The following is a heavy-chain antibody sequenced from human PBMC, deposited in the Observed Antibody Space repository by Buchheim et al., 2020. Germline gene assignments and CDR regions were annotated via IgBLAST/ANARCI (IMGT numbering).Heavy chain of an antibody. CDR2: IDWDDDK. CDR1: GFPLSTSGMR. J-gene: IGHJ5*02. V-gene: IGHV2-70*04. CDR3: ARTLIVRAAMFWFDP. D-gene: IGHD1-26*01. Sequence: QVTLKESGPALVKPTQTLTLTCTFSGFPLSTSGMRVSWIRQPPGKALEWLARIDWDDDKFYSTSLKTRLTISKDTSKNQVVLTMTNMDPVDTATYYCARTLIVRAAMFWFDPWGQGTL.